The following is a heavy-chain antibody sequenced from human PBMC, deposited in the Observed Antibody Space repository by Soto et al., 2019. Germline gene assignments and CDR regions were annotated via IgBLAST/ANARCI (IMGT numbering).Heavy chain of an antibody. CDR3: AKRNGYDSDPFDY. D-gene: IGHD5-12*01. CDR1: GFTFSSYG. Sequence: GGSLRLSCAASGFTFSSYGMHWVRQAPGKGLEWVAVISYDGSNKYYADSVKGRFTISRDNSKNTLYLQMNSLRAEDTAVYYCAKRNGYDSDPFDYWSQGTLVTVS. J-gene: IGHJ4*02. V-gene: IGHV3-30*18. CDR2: ISYDGSNK.